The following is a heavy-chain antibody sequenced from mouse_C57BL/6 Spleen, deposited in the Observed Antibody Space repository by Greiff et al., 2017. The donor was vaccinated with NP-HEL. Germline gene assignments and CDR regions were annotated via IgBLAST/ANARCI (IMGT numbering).Heavy chain of an antibody. V-gene: IGHV5-4*01. CDR3: AREGELSTWFAY. D-gene: IGHD4-1*01. J-gene: IGHJ3*01. CDR1: GFTFSSYA. CDR2: ISDGGSYT. Sequence: EVKLVDSGGGLVKPGWSLKLSCAASGFTFSSYAMSWVRQTPEKRLEWVATISDGGSYTYYPDNVKGRFTISRDNAKNNLYLQMSHLKSEDTAMYYCAREGELSTWFAYWGQGTLVTVSA.